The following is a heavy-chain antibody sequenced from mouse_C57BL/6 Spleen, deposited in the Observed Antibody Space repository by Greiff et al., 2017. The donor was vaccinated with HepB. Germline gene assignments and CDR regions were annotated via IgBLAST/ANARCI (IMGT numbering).Heavy chain of an antibody. V-gene: IGHV6-3*01. Sequence: DVKLVESGGGLVQPGGSMKLSCVASGFTFSNYWMNWVRQSPEKGLEWVAQIRLKSDNYATHYAESVKGRFTISRDDSKSSVYLQMNNLRAEDTGIYYCTGGSSGYGFAYWGQGTLVTVSA. CDR2: IRLKSDNYAT. J-gene: IGHJ3*01. CDR1: GFTFSNYW. CDR3: TGGSSGYGFAY. D-gene: IGHD3-2*02.